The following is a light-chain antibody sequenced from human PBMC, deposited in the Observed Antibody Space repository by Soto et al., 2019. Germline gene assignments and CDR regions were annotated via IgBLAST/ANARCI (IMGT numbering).Light chain of an antibody. CDR3: NSYAGSNIYV. J-gene: IGLJ1*01. CDR1: SSDVGGYNF. CDR2: EVN. V-gene: IGLV2-8*01. Sequence: QSALTQPPSASGSPGQSVTISCTGTSSDVGGYNFVSWYQHHPGKAPKFIIYEVNKRPSGVPNRFSGSKSGNTASLTVSGLQAVDEADYYCNSYAGSNIYVFGTGTKVTVL.